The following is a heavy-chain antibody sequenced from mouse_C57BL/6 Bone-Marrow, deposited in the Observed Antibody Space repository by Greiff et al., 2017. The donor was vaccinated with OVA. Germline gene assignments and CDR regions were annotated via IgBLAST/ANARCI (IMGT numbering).Heavy chain of an antibody. J-gene: IGHJ4*01. CDR2: IYPRSGNT. CDR3: ARYSHYYAMDY. D-gene: IGHD5-1*01. V-gene: IGHV1-81*01. CDR1: GYTFTSYG. Sequence: QVHVKQSGAELARPGASVKLSCKASGYTFTSYGISWVKQRTGQGLEWIGEIYPRSGNTYYNEKFKGKATLTADKSSSTAYMELRSLTSEDSAVYFCARYSHYYAMDYWGQGTSVTVSS.